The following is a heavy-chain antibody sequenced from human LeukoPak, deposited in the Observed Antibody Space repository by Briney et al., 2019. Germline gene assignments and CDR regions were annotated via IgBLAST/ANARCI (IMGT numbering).Heavy chain of an antibody. J-gene: IGHJ3*02. D-gene: IGHD3-22*01. CDR3: ARVASGYYERESFDI. CDR1: GGSISSYY. CDR2: IYYSGST. V-gene: IGHV4-59*01. Sequence: PSETLSLTCTVSGGSISSYYWSWIRQPPGKGLEWIGYIYYSGSTNYNPSLKSRVTISVDTSKNQFSLKLSSVTAADTAVYYCARVASGYYERESFDIWGQGTMVTVSS.